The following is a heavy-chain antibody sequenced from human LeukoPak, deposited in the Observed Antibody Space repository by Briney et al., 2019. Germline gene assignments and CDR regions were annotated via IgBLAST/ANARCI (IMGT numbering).Heavy chain of an antibody. CDR1: GGSISSYY. J-gene: IGHJ6*02. Sequence: SETLSLTCTVSGGSISSYYWSWIRQPAGKGLEWIGRIYTSGSTNYNPSLKSRVTMSVDTSKNQFSLKLSSVTAADTAVYYCATGHHDSSGYYLLYYYGMDVWGQGTTVTVSS. V-gene: IGHV4-4*07. D-gene: IGHD3-22*01. CDR3: ATGHHDSSGYYLLYYYGMDV. CDR2: IYTSGST.